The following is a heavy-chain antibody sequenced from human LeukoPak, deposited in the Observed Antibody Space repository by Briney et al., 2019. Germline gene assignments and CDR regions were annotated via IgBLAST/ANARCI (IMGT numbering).Heavy chain of an antibody. D-gene: IGHD2-2*02. CDR3: ARGLVAPGAIQSY. V-gene: IGHV3-74*03. CDR2: ISTDGSST. J-gene: IGHJ4*02. Sequence: GGSLRLSCGASGFTFTTYWMHWVRQAPGKGLVWVSRISTDGSSTTYADSVKGRFTISRDNAKNTLYLQMDSLRAEDTAVYYCARGLVAPGAIQSYWGQGTLVTVSS. CDR1: GFTFTTYW.